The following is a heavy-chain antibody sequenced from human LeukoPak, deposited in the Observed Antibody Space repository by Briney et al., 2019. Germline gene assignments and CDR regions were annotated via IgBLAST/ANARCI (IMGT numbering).Heavy chain of an antibody. CDR1: GFTFSSYG. V-gene: IGHV3-30*02. CDR2: IRYDGSNK. D-gene: IGHD3-22*01. Sequence: GGSLRLSCAASGFTFSSYGMHWVRQAPGKGLEWVAFIRYDGSNKYYADSVKGRFTISRDNSKNTLYLQMNSLRAEDTAVYYCASPTPRPYYYDSSGLRGAFDIWGQGTMVTVSS. J-gene: IGHJ3*02. CDR3: ASPTPRPYYYDSSGLRGAFDI.